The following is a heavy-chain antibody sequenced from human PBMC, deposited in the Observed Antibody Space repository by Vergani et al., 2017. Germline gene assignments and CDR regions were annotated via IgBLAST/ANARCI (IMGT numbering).Heavy chain of an antibody. J-gene: IGHJ6*03. D-gene: IGHD2-2*01. V-gene: IGHV1-18*04. CDR3: ASDLLVARARAPYYSMNV. CDR1: GYTFTSYG. CDR2: ISAYNGNT. Sequence: QVQLVQSGAEVKKPGASVKVSCKASGYTFTSYGISWVRQAPGQGLEWMGGISAYNGNTNYAQKLQGRVTMTTDTSTSTAYMELRSLRSDDTAVYYCASDLLVARARAPYYSMNVWGKGTTVTVSS.